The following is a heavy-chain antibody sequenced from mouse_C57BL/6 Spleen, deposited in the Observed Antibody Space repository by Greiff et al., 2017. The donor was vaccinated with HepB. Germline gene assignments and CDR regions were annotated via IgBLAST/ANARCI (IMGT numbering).Heavy chain of an antibody. D-gene: IGHD2-10*01. V-gene: IGHV1-9*01. CDR3: ARSPCYGNYGGDY. CDR1: GYTFTGYW. J-gene: IGHJ2*01. Sequence: QVQLQQSGAELMKPGASVKLSCKATGYTFTGYWIEWVKQRPGHGLEWIGEILPGSGSTNYTEKFKGKATFTADTSSNTAYMQLSSLTTEDSAIYYCARSPCYGNYGGDYWGQGTTLTVSS. CDR2: ILPGSGST.